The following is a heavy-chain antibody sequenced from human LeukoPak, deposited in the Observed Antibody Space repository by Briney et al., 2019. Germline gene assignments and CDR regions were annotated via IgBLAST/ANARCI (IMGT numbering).Heavy chain of an antibody. CDR1: GFTFSDYY. CDR3: ARDLGLWKGGTIGRSGVGRNFCYFDY. J-gene: IGHJ4*02. CDR2: ISSSGSTI. V-gene: IGHV3-11*04. Sequence: GGSLRLSCAASGFTFSDYYMSWIRQAPGKGLEWVSYISSSGSTIYYADSVKGRFTISRDNAKNSLYLQMNSLRAEDTAVYYCARDLGLWKGGTIGRSGVGRNFCYFDYWGQGTLVTASS. D-gene: IGHD3-16*02.